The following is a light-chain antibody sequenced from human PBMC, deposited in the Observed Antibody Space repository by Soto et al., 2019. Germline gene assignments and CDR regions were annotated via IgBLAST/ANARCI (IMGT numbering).Light chain of an antibody. Sequence: DIQLTQSPSTLSASVGDTVTITCWASQGIGDGLAWYQQKPGKAPNLLIYKASGLESGVPSRFSGSGSGTEFTVTISSLHPEDFATYYCQQFNNYPLTFGEGTKVDIK. J-gene: IGKJ4*02. CDR1: QGIGDG. CDR2: KAS. V-gene: IGKV1-5*03. CDR3: QQFNNYPLT.